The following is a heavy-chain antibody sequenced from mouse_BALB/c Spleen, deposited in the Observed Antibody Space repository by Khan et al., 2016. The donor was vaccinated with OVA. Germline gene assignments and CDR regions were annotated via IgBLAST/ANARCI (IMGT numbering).Heavy chain of an antibody. CDR1: GYTFTSYW. Sequence: DLVKPGASVKLSCKASGYTFTSYWINWIKQRPGQGLEWIGRIGPGSGSTSYNEMFTGKATLTVDTTSSTAYIQLSSLSSEDSAVYYYATSNYDGSRLYAMDYWGQGTSVTVSS. CDR2: IGPGSGST. D-gene: IGHD1-1*01. V-gene: IGHV1S41*01. J-gene: IGHJ4*01. CDR3: ATSNYDGSRLYAMDY.